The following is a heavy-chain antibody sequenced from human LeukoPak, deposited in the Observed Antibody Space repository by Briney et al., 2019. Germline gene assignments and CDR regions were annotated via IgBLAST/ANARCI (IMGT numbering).Heavy chain of an antibody. J-gene: IGHJ4*02. CDR2: IYPGDSDT. CDR1: GYTFTTYW. D-gene: IGHD2-21*02. CDR3: ARRSYCGGDCYSDY. V-gene: IGHV5-51*01. Sequence: GESLKISCKGSGYTFTTYWIGWVRQVPGKGLEWMGIIYPGDSDTRYSPSFQGQVTISADKSISTAYLQWSSLKASDTAMYYCARRSYCGGDCYSDYWGQGTLVTVSS.